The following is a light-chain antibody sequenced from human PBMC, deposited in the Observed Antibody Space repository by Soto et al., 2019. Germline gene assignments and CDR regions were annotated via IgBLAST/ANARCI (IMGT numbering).Light chain of an antibody. CDR1: QSVSSN. V-gene: IGKV3-15*01. CDR3: QQYNNWPTWT. Sequence: EIVMTQSPATLSVSPGERANLSCRASQSVSSNLAWYQQKPGQAPRPLIYGASTRATGIPARFSGSGSGTEFTLTISSLQSEDFAVYYCQQYNNWPTWTFGQGTKVDIK. CDR2: GAS. J-gene: IGKJ1*01.